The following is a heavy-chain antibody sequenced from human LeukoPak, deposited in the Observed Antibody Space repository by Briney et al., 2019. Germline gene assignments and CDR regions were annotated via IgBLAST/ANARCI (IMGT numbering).Heavy chain of an antibody. CDR3: ARDPRGSEYSHFDS. V-gene: IGHV3-7*01. Sequence: GGSLRLSCVASGFSFSSSYMSWVRQAPGKGLEGVANIKKDGNENPYVDSVKGRFTISRDNAKSSLYLQMNSLRAEDTAVYYCARDPRGSEYSHFDSWGQGTLVTVSS. J-gene: IGHJ4*02. CDR2: IKKDGNEN. CDR1: GFSFSSSY. D-gene: IGHD3-10*01.